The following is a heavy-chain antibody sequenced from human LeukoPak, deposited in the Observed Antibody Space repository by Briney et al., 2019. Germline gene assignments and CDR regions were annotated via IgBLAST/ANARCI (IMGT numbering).Heavy chain of an antibody. CDR2: IWYDGSNK. CDR1: GFTFSSYG. V-gene: IGHV3-33*01. D-gene: IGHD6-19*01. Sequence: PGGSLRLSCAASGFTFSSYGMPWVRQAPGKGLEWVAVIWYDGSNKYYADSVKGRFTISRDNSKNTLYLQMNSLRAEDTAVYYCARGIKAVAGSVDYWGQGTLVTVSS. J-gene: IGHJ4*02. CDR3: ARGIKAVAGSVDY.